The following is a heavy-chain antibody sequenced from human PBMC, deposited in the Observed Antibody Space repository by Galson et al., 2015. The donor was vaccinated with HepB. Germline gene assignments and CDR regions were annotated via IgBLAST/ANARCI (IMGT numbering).Heavy chain of an antibody. CDR1: GFTFGDYA. J-gene: IGHJ3*02. Sequence: SLRLSCAASGFTFGDYAMSWFRQAPGKGLEWVGFIRSKAYGGTTEYAASVKGRFTISRDDSKSIAYLQMNSLKTEDTAVYYCTREYSRLDNDAFDIWGQGTMVTVSS. CDR2: IRSKAYGGTT. V-gene: IGHV3-49*03. CDR3: TREYSRLDNDAFDI. D-gene: IGHD6-13*01.